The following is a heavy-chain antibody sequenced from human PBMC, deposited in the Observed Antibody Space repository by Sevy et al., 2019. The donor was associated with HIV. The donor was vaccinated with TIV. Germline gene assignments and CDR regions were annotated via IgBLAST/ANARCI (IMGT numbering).Heavy chain of an antibody. CDR3: TRWKAAQSIFDY. D-gene: IGHD6-13*01. J-gene: IGHJ4*02. CDR1: GFTFGDYC. V-gene: IGHV3-49*04. CDR2: LKSDVYGGTV. Sequence: GGSLRLSCTASGFTFGDYCMSWVRQAPGKGLEWVAFLKSDVYGGTVDHAGSVRGRFVISRDESKTIAYLQMNDLKTEDTCVYYCTRWKAAQSIFDYWGQGTLVTVFS.